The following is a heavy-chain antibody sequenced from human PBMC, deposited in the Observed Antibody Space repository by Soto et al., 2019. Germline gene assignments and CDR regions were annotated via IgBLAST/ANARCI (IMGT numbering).Heavy chain of an antibody. CDR2: ISGSGGST. CDR1: GFTFSSYA. V-gene: IGHV3-23*01. CDR3: AKEASDDFWSGYYIDY. Sequence: GSLRLSCAASGFTFSSYAMSWVRQAPGKGLEWVSAISGSGGSTYYADSVKGRFTISRDNSKNTLYLQMNSLRAEDTAVYYCAKEASDDFWSGYYIDYWGQGTLVTVSS. J-gene: IGHJ4*02. D-gene: IGHD3-3*01.